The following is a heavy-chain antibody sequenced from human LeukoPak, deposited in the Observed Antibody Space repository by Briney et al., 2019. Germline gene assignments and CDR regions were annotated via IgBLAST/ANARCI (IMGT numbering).Heavy chain of an antibody. CDR2: INPKSGGT. V-gene: IGHV1-2*02. J-gene: IGHJ4*02. CDR1: GYAFTEYF. D-gene: IGHD6-6*01. CDR3: ARDPPGRPYSSSSYG. Sequence: ASVNVSCKASGYAFTEYFLHWLRQAPGQGPEWMGWINPKSGGTNYAQKFQGRVTITADKSTSTAYMELSSLRSEDTAVYYCARDPPGRPYSSSSYGWGQGTLVTVSS.